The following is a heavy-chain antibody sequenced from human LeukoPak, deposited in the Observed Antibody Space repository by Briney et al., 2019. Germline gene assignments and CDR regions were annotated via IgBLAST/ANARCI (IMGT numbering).Heavy chain of an antibody. CDR3: ARVKRGLSTTGTFEY. D-gene: IGHD1-1*01. V-gene: IGHV3-11*01. J-gene: IGHJ4*02. Sequence: PGGSLRLSCAASGFSFSDYYMTWIRQPPGKGLEWVSYISGSGSAIYYADAVKGRFTISRDNAKNSLYLQMNSLRAEDTAVYYCARVKRGLSTTGTFEYWGQGTLVTVSS. CDR1: GFSFSDYY. CDR2: ISGSGSAI.